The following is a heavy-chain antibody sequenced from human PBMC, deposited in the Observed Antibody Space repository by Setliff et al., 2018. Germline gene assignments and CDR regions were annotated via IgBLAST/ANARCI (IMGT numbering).Heavy chain of an antibody. V-gene: IGHV3-23*01. D-gene: IGHD2-21*01. CDR3: AKEARRRDGYNRWYFDL. Sequence: PGESLKISCAASGFTFSTYDMRWVRQAPGKGLEWVSAIGGSGGSGGSGGNRYYADSVKGRFTISRDNSKNTLYLEMNSLRDDDTAVYYCAKEARRRDGYNRWYFDLWGRGTLVTVSS. J-gene: IGHJ2*01. CDR2: IGGSGGSGGSGGNR. CDR1: GFTFSTYD.